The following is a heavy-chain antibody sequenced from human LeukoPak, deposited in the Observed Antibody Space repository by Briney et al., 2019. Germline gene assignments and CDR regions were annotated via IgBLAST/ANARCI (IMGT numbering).Heavy chain of an antibody. D-gene: IGHD6-13*01. CDR3: ARAYSSSWYFNWFDP. CDR1: GGSISSYY. Sequence: PSETLSLTCTVSGGSISSYYWSWIRQPAGKGLEWIGRIHTSGSTNYNPSLKSRVTMSGDTSKNQFSLKLSSVTAADTAVYFCARAYSSSWYFNWFDPWGQGTQVTVSS. J-gene: IGHJ5*02. V-gene: IGHV4-4*07. CDR2: IHTSGST.